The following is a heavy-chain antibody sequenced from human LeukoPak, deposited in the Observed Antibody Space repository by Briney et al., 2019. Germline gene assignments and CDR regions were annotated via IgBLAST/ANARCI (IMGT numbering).Heavy chain of an antibody. D-gene: IGHD4-17*01. CDR1: GGSFSGYY. Sequence: SETLSLTCAVYGGSFSGYYWSWIRQPPGKGLEWIGEINHSGSTYYNPSLKSRVTISVDTSKNQFSLKLSSVTAADTAVYYCARHAGHYGDYEYEFDYWGQGTLVTVSS. V-gene: IGHV4-34*01. CDR2: INHSGST. J-gene: IGHJ4*02. CDR3: ARHAGHYGDYEYEFDY.